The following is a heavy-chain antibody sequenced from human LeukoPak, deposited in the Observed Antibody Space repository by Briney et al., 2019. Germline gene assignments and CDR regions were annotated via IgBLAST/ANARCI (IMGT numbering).Heavy chain of an antibody. J-gene: IGHJ4*02. CDR3: ARGDYGDYVTLIDY. D-gene: IGHD4-17*01. CDR1: GFTFGDYG. CDR2: INWNGGST. V-gene: IGHV3-20*04. Sequence: GGSLRLSCAASGFTFGDYGMSWVRQAPGKGLEWFSGINWNGGSTGYADSGKGRFTVSRDNAKNSLYLQMNSLRAEDTALYYCARGDYGDYVTLIDYWGQGTLVTVSS.